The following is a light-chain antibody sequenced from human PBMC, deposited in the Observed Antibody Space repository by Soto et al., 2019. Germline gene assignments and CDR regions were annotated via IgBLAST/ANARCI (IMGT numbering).Light chain of an antibody. CDR2: GAS. V-gene: IGKV3-15*01. CDR1: QSVSSK. J-gene: IGKJ1*01. CDR3: QQYDKWPRT. Sequence: EIVMTQSPGTLSLSPGEKATLSCRASQSVSSKLAWYQKKPGQAPWLLLYGASTRAAGIPARFSGSGSGTEFTLTISNLQSEDFAVYHCQQYDKWPRTFGQGTKVDIK.